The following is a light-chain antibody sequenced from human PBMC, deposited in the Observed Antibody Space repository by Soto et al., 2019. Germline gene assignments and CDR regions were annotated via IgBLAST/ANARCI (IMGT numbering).Light chain of an antibody. Sequence: IVLTQSPDTPSLSPGERATLSCRASQSIRSGRLAWYQQKPGQAPRLVIFDASYRASGIPVRFSGSGSGTDFTLTITRLEPEDFAVYYCQEYDAPPPITFGLGTRLEIK. V-gene: IGKV3-20*01. CDR1: QSIRSGR. CDR3: QEYDAPPPIT. J-gene: IGKJ5*01. CDR2: DAS.